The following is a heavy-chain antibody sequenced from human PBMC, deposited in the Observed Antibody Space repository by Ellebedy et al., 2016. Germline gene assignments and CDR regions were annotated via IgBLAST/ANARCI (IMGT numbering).Heavy chain of an antibody. CDR3: ARGIAVAGTVDY. CDR2: ISGSGGST. CDR1: GFTFSSYA. Sequence: GESLKISXAASGFTFSSYAMSWVRQAPGKGLEWVSAISGSGGSTYYADSVKGRFTISRDNSKNTLYLQMNSLRAEDTAVYYCARGIAVAGTVDYWGQGTLVTVSS. D-gene: IGHD6-19*01. V-gene: IGHV3-23*01. J-gene: IGHJ4*02.